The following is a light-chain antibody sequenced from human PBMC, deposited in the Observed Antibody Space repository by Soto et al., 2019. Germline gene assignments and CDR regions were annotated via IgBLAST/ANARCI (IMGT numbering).Light chain of an antibody. V-gene: IGLV2-14*01. CDR2: EXT. CDR1: STDVGGYNY. J-gene: IGLJ1*01. Sequence: QSALAQPSSVSGSPGQSITISCTGTSTDVGGYNYVSWYQHHSGKAPKLLIYEXTNXPSGISDRFSGSKSVNTASLTISGLQAEDESDYYCGSYSSTDTPFVVGTGTKVTVL. CDR3: GSYSSTDTPFV.